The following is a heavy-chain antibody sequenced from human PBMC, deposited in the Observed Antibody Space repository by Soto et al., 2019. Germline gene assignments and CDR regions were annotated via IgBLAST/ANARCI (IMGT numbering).Heavy chain of an antibody. CDR2: ISSTTNYI. J-gene: IGHJ4*02. V-gene: IGHV3-21*06. Sequence: GGSLRLSCAASGFIFTRYSMNWVRQAPGKGLEWVSSISSTTNYIYYGDSMKGRFTISRDNAKNSLYLEMNSLRAEDTAVYYCARESEDLTSNFDYWGRGTLVTVS. CDR3: ARESEDLTSNFDY. CDR1: GFIFTRYS.